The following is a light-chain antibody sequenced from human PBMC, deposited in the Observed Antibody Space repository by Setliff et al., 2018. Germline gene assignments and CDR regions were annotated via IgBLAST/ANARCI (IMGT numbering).Light chain of an antibody. Sequence: ALTQPASVSGSPGQSITISCTGTSSDVGAYNYVSWYQQHPGKAPKFMIYDVSNRPSGVSNRFSGSKSGNTASLTISGLQAEDEADYYCSSYSSSNIPFVFGTGTKVTVL. CDR3: SSYSSSNIPFV. J-gene: IGLJ1*01. CDR1: SSDVGAYNY. CDR2: DVS. V-gene: IGLV2-14*03.